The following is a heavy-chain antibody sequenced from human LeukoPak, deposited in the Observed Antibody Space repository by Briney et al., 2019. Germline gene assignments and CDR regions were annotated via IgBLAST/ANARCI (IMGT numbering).Heavy chain of an antibody. J-gene: IGHJ6*03. D-gene: IGHD6-6*01. V-gene: IGHV3-21*01. CDR1: GFTFSSYS. CDR2: ISSSSSYI. Sequence: GGSLRLSCAASGFTFSSYSMNWVRQAPGKGLEWVSSISSSSSYIYYADSVKGRFTISRDNAKNSLYLQMNSLRAEDTAVYYCARQADEYSSPSPMDVWGKGTTVTVSS. CDR3: ARQADEYSSPSPMDV.